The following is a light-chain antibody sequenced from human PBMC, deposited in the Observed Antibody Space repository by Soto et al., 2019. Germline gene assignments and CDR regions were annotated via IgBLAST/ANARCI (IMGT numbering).Light chain of an antibody. CDR3: QQYNTYLGT. Sequence: DIQMTQSPSTLSASVGDRVTITCRASQSISTWLAWYQQKPGKAPKLLIYKASTLESGVPSRFSGSGSGTEFTLTISSLQPDDFATYYCQQYNTYLGTFGQGTKVDI. CDR2: KAS. V-gene: IGKV1-5*03. CDR1: QSISTW. J-gene: IGKJ1*01.